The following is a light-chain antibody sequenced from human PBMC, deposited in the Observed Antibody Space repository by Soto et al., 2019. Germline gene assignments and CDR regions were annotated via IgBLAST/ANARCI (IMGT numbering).Light chain of an antibody. V-gene: IGKV2-28*01. CDR3: MQALQTPRYT. CDR1: QSLLHSNGYNY. J-gene: IGKJ2*01. CDR2: LGS. Sequence: DIVMTQSPLSLPVTPGEPASISCRSSQSLLHSNGYNYLDWYLQKPGQSPQLLIYLGSNRASGVPDRFSGSGSGTDVTLKISRVEAEDVGVYYCMQALQTPRYTFVQGTKLEIK.